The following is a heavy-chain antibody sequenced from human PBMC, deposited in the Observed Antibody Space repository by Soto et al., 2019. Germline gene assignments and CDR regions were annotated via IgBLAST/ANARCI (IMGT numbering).Heavy chain of an antibody. CDR2: ISSSGSTI. D-gene: IGHD5-18*01. V-gene: IGHV3-11*01. CDR1: GFTFSGYY. J-gene: IGHJ6*03. CDR3: ARDRIPLYSYGYPYYYYYYMDV. Sequence: PGGSLRLSCAASGFTFSGYYMSWIRQAPGKGLEWVSYISSSGSTIYYADSVKGRFTISRDNAKNSLYLQMNSLRAEDTAVYYCARDRIPLYSYGYPYYYYYYMDVWGKGTTVTVSS.